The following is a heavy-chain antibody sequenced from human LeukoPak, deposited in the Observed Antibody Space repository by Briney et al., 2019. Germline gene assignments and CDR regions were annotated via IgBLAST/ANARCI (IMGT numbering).Heavy chain of an antibody. CDR2: ITASGTAM. CDR3: ARDLAVVPAAMPFDY. V-gene: IGHV3-48*01. D-gene: IGHD2-2*01. CDR1: GFTFSSYS. J-gene: IGHJ4*02. Sequence: GGSLRLSCAASGFTFSSYSMNWVRQAPGKGLEWVSHITASGTAMFYADSVKGRFTISRDNAKNSLYLQMNSLRAEDTAVYYCARDLAVVPAAMPFDYWGQGTLVTVSS.